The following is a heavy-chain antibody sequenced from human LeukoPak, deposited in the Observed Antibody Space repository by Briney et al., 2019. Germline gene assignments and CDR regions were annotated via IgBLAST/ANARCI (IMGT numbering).Heavy chain of an antibody. CDR2: IWFDGTNE. CDR1: GFSFSNYG. D-gene: IGHD3-3*01. CDR3: AIETRVWSGIWNFDC. J-gene: IGHJ4*02. Sequence: GGSLRLSCLASGFSFSNYGMHWVRQAPGKGMEWVAVIWFDGTNEDYADSVKGPFTISRDNSKNTLYLQMNSLRAEDTAVYYCAIETRVWSGIWNFDCWGQGTLVTVSS. V-gene: IGHV3-33*08.